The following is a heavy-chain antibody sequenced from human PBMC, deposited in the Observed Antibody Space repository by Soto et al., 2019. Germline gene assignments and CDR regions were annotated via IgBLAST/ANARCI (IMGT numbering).Heavy chain of an antibody. CDR2: IFYNGST. CDR3: ARSFYP. Sequence: QLQLQESGPGLVKPSETLSLTCTVSGGSISHYHWNWIRQAPGKGMEWIGYIFYNGSTHYNPSLTNRVTISVDMSKNRLSLTLTSVTAADTAVYYCARSFYPWGQGTLVTVSS. CDR1: GGSISHYH. V-gene: IGHV4-59*01. J-gene: IGHJ5*02.